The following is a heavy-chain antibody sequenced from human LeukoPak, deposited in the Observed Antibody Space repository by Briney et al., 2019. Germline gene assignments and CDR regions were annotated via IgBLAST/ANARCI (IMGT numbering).Heavy chain of an antibody. J-gene: IGHJ4*02. V-gene: IGHV3-23*01. Sequence: GGSLRLSCAASGFTFSGHGMNWVRQAPGKGLEWVSGIGGTGGFITYYAESVKGRSTVSRDNSKNKLYLQMNSLRADDTAIYYCARDLGWLHYEDWGQGTLVTVSS. CDR2: IGGTGGFIT. CDR1: GFTFSGHG. D-gene: IGHD5-12*01. CDR3: ARDLGWLHYED.